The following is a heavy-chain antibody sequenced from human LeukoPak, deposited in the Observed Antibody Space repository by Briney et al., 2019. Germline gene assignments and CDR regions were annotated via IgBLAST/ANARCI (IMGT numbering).Heavy chain of an antibody. V-gene: IGHV1-24*01. CDR1: GYTFTGYY. CDR2: FDPEDGET. CDR3: ATDLQSRAAFDI. J-gene: IGHJ3*02. Sequence: ASVKVSCKASGYTFTGYYMHWVRQAPGKGLEWIGGFDPEDGETIYAQKFQGRVTMTEDTSTDTAYMELSSLRSEDTAVYYCATDLQSRAAFDIWGQGTMVTVSS.